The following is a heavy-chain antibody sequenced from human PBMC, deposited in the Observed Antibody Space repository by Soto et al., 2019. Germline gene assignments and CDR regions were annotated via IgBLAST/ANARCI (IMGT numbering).Heavy chain of an antibody. J-gene: IGHJ6*02. CDR2: ISYDGSNK. D-gene: IGHD2-2*01. V-gene: IGHV3-30*18. CDR1: GFTFSSYG. CDR3: AKGMGVVPAAKRYYYYGMDV. Sequence: GGSLRLSCAASGFTFSSYGMHWVRQAPGKGLEWVAVISYDGSNKYYADSVKGRFTISRDNSKNTLYLQMNSLRAEDTAVYYCAKGMGVVPAAKRYYYYGMDVWGQGTTVTVSS.